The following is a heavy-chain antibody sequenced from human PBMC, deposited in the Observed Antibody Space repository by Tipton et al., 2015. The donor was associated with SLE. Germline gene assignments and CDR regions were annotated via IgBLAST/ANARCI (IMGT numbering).Heavy chain of an antibody. CDR3: ARGRFPAAGTAFDI. CDR2: INHSGST. J-gene: IGHJ3*02. CDR1: GGSFSGYY. V-gene: IGHV4-34*01. Sequence: GLVKPSETLSLTCAVYGGSFSGYYWSWIRQPPGKGLEWIGEINHSGSTNYNPSLKSRVTISVDTSKNQFSLKLSSVTAADTAVYYCARGRFPAAGTAFDIWGQGTMVTVSS. D-gene: IGHD6-13*01.